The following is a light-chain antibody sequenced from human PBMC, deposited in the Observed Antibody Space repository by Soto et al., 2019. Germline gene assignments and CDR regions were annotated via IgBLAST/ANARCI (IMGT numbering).Light chain of an antibody. J-gene: IGKJ1*01. CDR2: AAS. Sequence: EIVMTQSPATLSVSPGERATLSCRASQSLSFNLAWYQQKPGQAPRLLIYAASTRATGIPARFSGSGSGTEFTLTISSLQSEDFAVYYCQQSYNTPRTFGQGTKVEIK. V-gene: IGKV3-15*01. CDR3: QQSYNTPRT. CDR1: QSLSFN.